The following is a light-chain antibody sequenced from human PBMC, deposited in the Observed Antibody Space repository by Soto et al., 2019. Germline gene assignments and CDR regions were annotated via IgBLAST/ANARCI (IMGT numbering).Light chain of an antibody. CDR2: DFT. CDR1: SSDVADYNF. Sequence: QSALTQPRSVSGSPGQSVTISCTRSSSDVADYNFVSWYQQHPGKAPKLIIYDFTKRPSGVPDRFSGSKSGNTASLTISGLQTEDEADYYCCSYAVNYVIFGGGTKVTVL. J-gene: IGLJ2*01. V-gene: IGLV2-11*01. CDR3: CSYAVNYVI.